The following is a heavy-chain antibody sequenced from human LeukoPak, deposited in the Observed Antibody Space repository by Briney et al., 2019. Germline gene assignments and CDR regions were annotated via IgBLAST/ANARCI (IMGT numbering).Heavy chain of an antibody. Sequence: SETLSLTCTVSGGSISSGGYYWSWIRQPAGKGLEWIGRIYTSGSTNYNPSLKSRVTMSVDTSKNQFSLKLSSVTAADTAVYYCARMSHCSSTSCYSDYYYYYMDVWGKGTTVTVSS. V-gene: IGHV4-61*02. CDR1: GGSISSGGYY. CDR2: IYTSGST. J-gene: IGHJ6*03. CDR3: ARMSHCSSTSCYSDYYYYYMDV. D-gene: IGHD2-2*01.